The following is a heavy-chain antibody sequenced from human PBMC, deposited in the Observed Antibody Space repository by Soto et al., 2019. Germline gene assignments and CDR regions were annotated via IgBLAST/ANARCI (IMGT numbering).Heavy chain of an antibody. J-gene: IGHJ4*02. Sequence: QVQLVQSGAEVRKPGASVRLSCETSGYNFNLYYIHWVRQAPGQGLEWMGIINLRGGTTEYAHKFRGRVTVTGDTSTSTAYMQLSSLRPDDTAVYFCARGPDDSDVPRWDYWGQGTLVTVSS. CDR3: ARGPDDSDVPRWDY. V-gene: IGHV1-46*02. CDR2: INLRGGTT. D-gene: IGHD4-17*01. CDR1: GYNFNLYY.